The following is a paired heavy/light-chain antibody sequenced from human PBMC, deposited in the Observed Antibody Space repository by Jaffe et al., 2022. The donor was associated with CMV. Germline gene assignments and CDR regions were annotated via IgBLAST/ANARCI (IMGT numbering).Light chain of an antibody. V-gene: IGKV1-8*01. Sequence: AIRMTQSPSSFSASTGDRVTITCRASQGISSYLAWYQQKPGKAPKLLIYAASTLQSGVPSRFSGSGSGTDFTLTISCLQSEDFATYYCQQYYSYPPWTFGQGTKVEIK. J-gene: IGKJ1*01. CDR2: AAS. CDR3: QQYYSYPPWT. CDR1: QGISSY.
Heavy chain of an antibody. CDR2: ISGSGGST. J-gene: IGHJ4*02. D-gene: IGHD6-13*01. CDR1: GFTFSSYA. Sequence: EVQLLESGGGLVQPGGSLRLSCAASGFTFSSYAMSWVRQAPGKGLEWVSAISGSGGSTYYADSVKGRFTISRDNSKNTLYLQMNSLRAEDTAVYYCAKPNYQSIAAAGTGYFDYWGQGTLVTVSS. V-gene: IGHV3-23*01. CDR3: AKPNYQSIAAAGTGYFDY.